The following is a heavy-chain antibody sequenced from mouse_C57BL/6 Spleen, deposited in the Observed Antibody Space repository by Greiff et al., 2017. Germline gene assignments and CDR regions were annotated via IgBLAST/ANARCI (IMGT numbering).Heavy chain of an antibody. CDR2: INPNNGGT. V-gene: IGHV1-26*01. D-gene: IGHD1-1*01. J-gene: IGHJ4*01. Sequence: EVQLQQSGPELVKPGASVKISCKASGYTFTDYYMNWVKQSHGKSLEWIGDINPNNGGTSYNQKFKGKATLTVDKSSSTAYMELRSLTSEDSAVYYCARETTVVATGAMDYWGQGTSVTVSS. CDR3: ARETTVVATGAMDY. CDR1: GYTFTDYY.